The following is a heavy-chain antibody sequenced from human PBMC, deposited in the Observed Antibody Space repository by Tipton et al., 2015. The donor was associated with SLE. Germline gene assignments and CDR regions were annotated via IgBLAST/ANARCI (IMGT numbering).Heavy chain of an antibody. D-gene: IGHD6-25*01. CDR2: VYSSGDT. V-gene: IGHV4-39*07. Sequence: TLALTCIVSGGSIIKRHSYCGWIRQAPGKELEWIGSVYSSGDTFYNPSLKSRVTISVDASKNQFSLQLTSVTAADTAIYYCARAADSWGQGTLVTVSS. CDR1: GGSIIKRHSY. J-gene: IGHJ4*02. CDR3: ARAADS.